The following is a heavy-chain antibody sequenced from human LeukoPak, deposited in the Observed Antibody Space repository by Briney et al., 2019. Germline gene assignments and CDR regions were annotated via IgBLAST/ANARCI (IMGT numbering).Heavy chain of an antibody. J-gene: IGHJ6*02. CDR1: GFTFSSYS. CDR2: ISSSSSYI. Sequence: PGGSLRLSCAASGFTFSSYSMNWVRQAPGKGLEWVSSISSSSSYIYYTDSLKGRFTISRDNAKNSLYLQMNSLRAEDTAVYYCARIARGPFSTHNEHYYGMDVWGQGTTVTVSS. V-gene: IGHV3-21*04. CDR3: ARIARGPFSTHNEHYYGMDV. D-gene: IGHD1-1*01.